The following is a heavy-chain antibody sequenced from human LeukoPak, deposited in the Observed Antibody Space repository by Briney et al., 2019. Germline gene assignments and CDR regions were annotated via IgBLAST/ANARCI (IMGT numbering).Heavy chain of an antibody. D-gene: IGHD7-27*01. Sequence: GGSLRLSCAASGFTFSDSYMTWIRQAPGKGLEWVSYISNSGSSIYYADSVKGRFTTSRDNAKSSLYLQMNSLRAEDTAVYDCGRGHWGLDYWGQGALVTVSS. CDR2: ISNSGSSI. CDR3: GRGHWGLDY. CDR1: GFTFSDSY. V-gene: IGHV3-11*04. J-gene: IGHJ4*02.